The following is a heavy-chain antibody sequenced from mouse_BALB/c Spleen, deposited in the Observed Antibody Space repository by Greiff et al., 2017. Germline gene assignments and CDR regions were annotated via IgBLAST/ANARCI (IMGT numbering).Heavy chain of an antibody. D-gene: IGHD1-1*01. Sequence: VQVVESGPGLVAPSQSLSITCTVSGFSLTSYGVHWVRQPPGKGLEWLGVIWAGGSTNYNSALMSRLSISKDNSKSQVFLKMNSLQTDDTAMYCCARDRHYGSLAYWGQGTLVTVSA. V-gene: IGHV2-9*02. CDR3: ARDRHYGSLAY. J-gene: IGHJ3*01. CDR2: IWAGGST. CDR1: GFSLTSYG.